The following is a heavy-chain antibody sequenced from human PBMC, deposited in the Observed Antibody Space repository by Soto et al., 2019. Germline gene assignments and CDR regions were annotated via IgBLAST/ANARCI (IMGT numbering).Heavy chain of an antibody. J-gene: IGHJ5*02. CDR1: GGSFSGYY. V-gene: IGHV4-34*01. Sequence: PSETLSLTCAVDGGSFSGYYWSWIRQPPGKGLEWIGEINHSGSTNYNPSLKSQVTISVDTSKNQFSLKLSSVTAADTAVYYCAREEYDWFDPWGQGTLVTVSS. CDR2: INHSGST. D-gene: IGHD6-6*01. CDR3: AREEYDWFDP.